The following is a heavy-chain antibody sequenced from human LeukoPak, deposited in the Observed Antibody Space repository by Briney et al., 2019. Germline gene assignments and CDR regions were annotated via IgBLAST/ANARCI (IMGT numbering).Heavy chain of an antibody. J-gene: IGHJ4*02. CDR2: IWYDGSNK. CDR1: GFTFSSYG. D-gene: IGHD1-1*01. Sequence: GGSLRLSCAASGFTFSSYGMHWVRQAPGKGLEWVAVIWYDGSNKYYADSVKGRFTISRDNSKNTLYLQMNSLRAEDTAVYYCAKDKGNWNPDYWGQGTLVTVSS. CDR3: AKDKGNWNPDY. V-gene: IGHV3-30*02.